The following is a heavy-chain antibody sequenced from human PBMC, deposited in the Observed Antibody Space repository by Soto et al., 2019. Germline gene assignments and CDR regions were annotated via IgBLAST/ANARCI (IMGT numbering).Heavy chain of an antibody. D-gene: IGHD5-12*01. CDR3: ASLVATGY. CDR2: ISSSSSYI. CDR1: GFTFSSYS. V-gene: IGHV3-21*01. Sequence: LRLSCAASGFTFSSYSMSWVRQAPGKGLEWVASISSSSSYIYYADSVKGRFTISRDNAKNSLYLQMNSLRAEDTAVYYCASLVATGYWGQGTLVTVSS. J-gene: IGHJ4*02.